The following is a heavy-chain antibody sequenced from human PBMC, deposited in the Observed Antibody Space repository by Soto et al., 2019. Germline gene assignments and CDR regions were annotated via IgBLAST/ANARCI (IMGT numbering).Heavy chain of an antibody. CDR1: GYTFTSYD. CDR3: ARGPGDYDSSGYYYPMGHAFDI. D-gene: IGHD3-22*01. V-gene: IGHV1-8*01. Sequence: QVQLVQSGAEVKKPGASVKVSCKASGYTFTSYDINWVRQATGQGLEWMGWMNPNSGNTGYAQKFQGRVTMTRNTSISTAYMELSSLRSEDTAVYYCARGPGDYDSSGYYYPMGHAFDIWGQGTMVTVSS. CDR2: MNPNSGNT. J-gene: IGHJ3*02.